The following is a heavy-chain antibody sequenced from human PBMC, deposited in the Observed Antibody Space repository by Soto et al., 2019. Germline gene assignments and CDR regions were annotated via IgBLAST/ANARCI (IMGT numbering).Heavy chain of an antibody. J-gene: IGHJ1*01. Sequence: QVQLQESGPGLVKPSETLSLTCTVSGGSISSYYWSWIRQPPGKGLEWIGYIYYSGSTNYNPSLKSRVTISVDTSKNQFSLKLSSVTAADTAVYYCARSPDVYDYIWGSYRGAAYFQHWGQGTLVTVSS. CDR1: GGSISSYY. D-gene: IGHD3-16*02. CDR2: IYYSGST. V-gene: IGHV4-59*08. CDR3: ARSPDVYDYIWGSYRGAAYFQH.